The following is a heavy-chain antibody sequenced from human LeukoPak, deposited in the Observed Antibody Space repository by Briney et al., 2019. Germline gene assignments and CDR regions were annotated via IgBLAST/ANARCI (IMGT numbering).Heavy chain of an antibody. D-gene: IGHD3-3*01. Sequence: PGRSLRLSCAAPGFTFDDYAMHWVRQAPGKGLEWVSGISWNSGSIGYADSVKGRFTISRDNAKNSLYLQMNSLRAEDTALYYCAKDMAYDFWSGYYSYWGQGTLVTVSS. V-gene: IGHV3-9*01. CDR2: ISWNSGSI. J-gene: IGHJ4*02. CDR1: GFTFDDYA. CDR3: AKDMAYDFWSGYYSY.